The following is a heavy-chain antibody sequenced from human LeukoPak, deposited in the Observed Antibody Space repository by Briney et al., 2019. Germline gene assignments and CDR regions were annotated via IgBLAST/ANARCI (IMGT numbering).Heavy chain of an antibody. Sequence: SETLSLTCAVYGGSFSGYYWSWIRQPPGKGLEWIGEINHSGSTNYNPSLKSRVTISVDTSKNQFSLKLSSVTAADTAVYYCARGMNYYGSGSYYNWFDPWGQGTLLTVSS. CDR2: INHSGST. D-gene: IGHD3-10*01. CDR3: ARGMNYYGSGSYYNWFDP. J-gene: IGHJ5*02. V-gene: IGHV4-34*01. CDR1: GGSFSGYY.